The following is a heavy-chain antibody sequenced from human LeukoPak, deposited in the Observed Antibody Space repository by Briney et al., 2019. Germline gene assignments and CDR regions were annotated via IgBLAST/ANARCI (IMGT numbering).Heavy chain of an antibody. CDR1: GFSFSNAW. J-gene: IGHJ6*04. V-gene: IGHV3-15*01. CDR3: TTLYDIVTGYYRVDV. D-gene: IGHD3-9*01. CDR2: IKSKIDGGTI. Sequence: GGPLRLSCAASGFSFSNAWMNWVRQAPGKGLEWVGRIKSKIDGGTIDYAAPVKGRFTISRDDSKNTLYLQMNSLKTEDTAVYYCTTLYDIVTGYYRVDVWGKGITVTVSS.